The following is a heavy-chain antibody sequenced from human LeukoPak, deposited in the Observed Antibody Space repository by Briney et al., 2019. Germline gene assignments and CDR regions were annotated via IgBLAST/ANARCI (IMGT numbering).Heavy chain of an antibody. D-gene: IGHD2-2*01. J-gene: IGHJ5*02. CDR1: GGSISSSNW. CDR2: NYHSEST. V-gene: IGHV4-4*02. Sequence: PSETLSLTCAVSGGSISSSNWWRWVRPPPGKGLEWIGENYHSESTHYNPSLKSRVTISVDKSKNQFSLKLSSVTAADTAVYYCARDRCDCSSTSCCSWFDPWGQGTLVTVSS. CDR3: ARDRCDCSSTSCCSWFDP.